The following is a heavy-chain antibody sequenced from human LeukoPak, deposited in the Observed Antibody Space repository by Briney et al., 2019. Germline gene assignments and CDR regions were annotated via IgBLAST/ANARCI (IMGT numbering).Heavy chain of an antibody. Sequence: PGASLRLSCAASGFTLSDYVMTWVRQAPEKGLEWVSGITGDGVTTYYADSVKGRFTISRDNSKNTLSLQMNNLRAEDTAVYYCAKKTTSGYWPFHYWGQGTLVTVSS. CDR2: ITGDGVTT. CDR1: GFTLSDYV. D-gene: IGHD3-22*01. CDR3: AKKTTSGYWPFHY. J-gene: IGHJ4*02. V-gene: IGHV3-23*01.